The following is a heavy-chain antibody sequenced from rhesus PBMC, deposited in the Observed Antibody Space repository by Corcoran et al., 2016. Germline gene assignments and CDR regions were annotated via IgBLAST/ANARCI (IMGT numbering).Heavy chain of an antibody. CDR3: ARDLRRITGTTDFDY. V-gene: IGHV3-8*01. D-gene: IGHD1-26*01. J-gene: IGHJ4*01. CDR1: GFTFGSYY. Sequence: EVQLVESGGGLVQPGGSLRLSCTGSGFTFGSYYMYWVRQAPGKGLEWVSAINTGGGSTWYTDSVKGRFNISKENAKNTLYLQMDSLRAEDTAFYYCARDLRRITGTTDFDYWGQGVLVTVSS. CDR2: INTGGGST.